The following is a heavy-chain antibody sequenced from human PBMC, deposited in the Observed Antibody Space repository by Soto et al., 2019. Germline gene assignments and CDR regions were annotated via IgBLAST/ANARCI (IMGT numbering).Heavy chain of an antibody. V-gene: IGHV4-59*01. CDR1: GGSISSFY. Sequence: PSETLSLTCTVSGGSISSFYWXWIRQPPGKGLEWIGYIYYSGSANYNPSLKSRVSISVDTSKNQFSLRLSSVTAADTAVYYCARGRELLDSWGQGTLVTVSS. D-gene: IGHD1-26*01. J-gene: IGHJ4*02. CDR2: IYYSGSA. CDR3: ARGRELLDS.